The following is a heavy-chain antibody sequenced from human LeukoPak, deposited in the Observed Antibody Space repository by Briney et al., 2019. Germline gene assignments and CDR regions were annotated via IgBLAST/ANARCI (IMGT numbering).Heavy chain of an antibody. D-gene: IGHD2-15*01. Sequence: PSETLSLTCAVYGGSFSAYYWSWIRQPPGKGLEWIGEINHSGSTNYNPSLKSRVTISADKSKNQFSLKLNSVTAADTAVYYCARRGRIGNWFDPWGQGTLVTVSS. CDR1: GGSFSAYY. CDR3: ARRGRIGNWFDP. CDR2: INHSGST. V-gene: IGHV4-34*01. J-gene: IGHJ5*02.